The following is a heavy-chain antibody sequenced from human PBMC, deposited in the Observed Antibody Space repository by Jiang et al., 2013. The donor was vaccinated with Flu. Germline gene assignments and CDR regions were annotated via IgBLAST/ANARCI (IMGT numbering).Heavy chain of an antibody. CDR2: IYWDDDK. CDR1: TSGVG. J-gene: IGHJ4*02. Sequence: TSGVGVGWIRQPPGKALEWLALIYWDDDKRYSPSLKSRLTITKDTSKNQVVLTMTNMDPVDTATYYCAHSQSLWFGELPFDYWGQGTLVTVSS. D-gene: IGHD3-10*01. V-gene: IGHV2-5*02. CDR3: AHSQSLWFGELPFDY.